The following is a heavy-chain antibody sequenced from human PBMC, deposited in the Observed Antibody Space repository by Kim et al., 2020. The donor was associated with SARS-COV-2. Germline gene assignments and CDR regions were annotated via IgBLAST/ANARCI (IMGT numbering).Heavy chain of an antibody. CDR2: RP. D-gene: IGHD3-16*01. CDR3: ARGGAVLTF. Sequence: RPNHNPPLRSRVTISADTSKNQFSLRVTSVTAADTAVYYCARGGAVLTFWGQGTLVTVSS. V-gene: IGHV4-34*01. J-gene: IGHJ4*02.